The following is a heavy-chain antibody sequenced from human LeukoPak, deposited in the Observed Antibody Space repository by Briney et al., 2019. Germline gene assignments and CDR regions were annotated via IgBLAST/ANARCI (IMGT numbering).Heavy chain of an antibody. J-gene: IGHJ4*02. D-gene: IGHD5-12*01. Sequence: SETLSLTCAVSGGFISSVGSSWSWIRQPPGKGLEWIGYIYHSGSTYYNPSLKSRVTISVDRSKNQFSLKLSSVTAADTAVYYCARVGGYTLISYFDYWGQGTLVTVSS. CDR2: IYHSGST. V-gene: IGHV4-30-2*01. CDR3: ARVGGYTLISYFDY. CDR1: GGFISSVGSS.